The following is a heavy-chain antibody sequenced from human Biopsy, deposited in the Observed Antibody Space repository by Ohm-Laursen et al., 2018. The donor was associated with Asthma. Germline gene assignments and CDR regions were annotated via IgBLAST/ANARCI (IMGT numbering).Heavy chain of an antibody. J-gene: IGHJ4*02. CDR1: GGTFNTYV. CDR2: INSVFGTT. CDR3: ARKAGSCISRTCYSLDF. D-gene: IGHD2-2*01. V-gene: IGHV1-69*01. Sequence: PSVKVSCKSLGGTFNTYVIGWVRQAPGQGLEWMGGINSVFGTTTYPQKFQDRVTITADGSTSTVYMELSSLRSEDTAVYYCARKAGSCISRTCYSLDFWGQGTLVTVSS.